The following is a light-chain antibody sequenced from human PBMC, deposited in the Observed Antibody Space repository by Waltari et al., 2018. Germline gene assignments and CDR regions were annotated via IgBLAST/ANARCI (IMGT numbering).Light chain of an antibody. J-gene: IGKJ1*01. V-gene: IGKV3-15*01. Sequence: ETVMTQSPATLSVSPGERATLSCRASQSVSSGLAWCHQKPGQAPRLLIYGASTRATGIPARFSGSGSGTEFPLTISSLQSEDFAVYYCQQYNNWPGTFGQGTKVEIK. CDR3: QQYNNWPGT. CDR2: GAS. CDR1: QSVSSG.